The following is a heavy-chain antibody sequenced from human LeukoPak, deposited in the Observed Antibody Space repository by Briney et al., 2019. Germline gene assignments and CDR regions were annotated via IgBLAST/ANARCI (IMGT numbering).Heavy chain of an antibody. V-gene: IGHV4-59*01. CDR3: ARRVYIAAAQYGY. D-gene: IGHD6-13*01. J-gene: IGHJ4*02. Sequence: SETLSLTCSVSGASISSYYWSWIRQPPGKGLEWIGYIYYSGTTNYNPSLKSRVTISVDTSKNQFSLKLSSVTAADTAVYYCARRVYIAAAQYGYWGQGTLVTVSS. CDR1: GASISSYY. CDR2: IYYSGTT.